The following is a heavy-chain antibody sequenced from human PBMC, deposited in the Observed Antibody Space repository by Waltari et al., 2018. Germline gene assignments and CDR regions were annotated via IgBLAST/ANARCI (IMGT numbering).Heavy chain of an antibody. CDR1: GCTFTRYD. V-gene: IGHV1-8*03. CDR3: ARVACSGYYEGPGAFDI. CDR2: MNPNSGNT. Sequence: QVQLVQPGAEVQKPGASVTVSCTGSGCTFTRYDINSVRRDTRQGLEWMGWMNPNSGNTGYAQKFQGRVTITRNTSISTAYMELSSLRSEDTAVYYCARVACSGYYEGPGAFDIWGQGTMVTVSS. D-gene: IGHD3-3*01. J-gene: IGHJ3*02.